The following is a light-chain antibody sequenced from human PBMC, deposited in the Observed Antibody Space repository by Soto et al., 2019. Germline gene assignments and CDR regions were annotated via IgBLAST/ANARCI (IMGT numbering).Light chain of an antibody. Sequence: EIVMTQSPSTLSVSPGERATLSCRASQSVSSNLAWYQQKPGQAPMLLIYGASTRATGIPARFSGSGSGTELTLTISSLQSADFAVYYCQQYNNCPPTFGPGTKVEIK. CDR3: QQYNNCPPT. CDR2: GAS. J-gene: IGKJ1*01. CDR1: QSVSSN. V-gene: IGKV3-15*01.